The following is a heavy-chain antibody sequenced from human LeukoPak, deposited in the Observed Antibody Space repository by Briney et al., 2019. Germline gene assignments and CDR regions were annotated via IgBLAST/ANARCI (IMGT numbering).Heavy chain of an antibody. CDR3: ARANFAPRCDFDY. V-gene: IGHV6-1*01. Sequence: SQTLSLTCPISGDSVSTNSAAWSWISQSRSRGLEWLGRTYHTSKWFSEYTESMKSRITINPDTSKNQLSLQLKSVSPEDTAVYYSARANFAPRCDFDYWGQGTLVTVSS. J-gene: IGHJ4*02. D-gene: IGHD2-21*01. CDR1: GDSVSTNSAA. CDR2: TYHTSKWFS.